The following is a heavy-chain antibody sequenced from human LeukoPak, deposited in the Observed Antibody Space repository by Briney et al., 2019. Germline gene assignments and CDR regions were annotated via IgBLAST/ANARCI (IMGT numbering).Heavy chain of an antibody. D-gene: IGHD3-22*01. CDR1: GYFISSDYY. J-gene: IGHJ4*02. V-gene: IGHV4-38-2*02. Sequence: KASETLSLTCIVSGYFISSDYYWGWIRQPPGKGLEWIGTIYYSGSTYYNPSLKSRVTISVDTSKNHFSLKLSSVTAADTAVYYCARGRGSGSYYFDYWGQGTLVTVSS. CDR3: ARGRGSGSYYFDY. CDR2: IYYSGST.